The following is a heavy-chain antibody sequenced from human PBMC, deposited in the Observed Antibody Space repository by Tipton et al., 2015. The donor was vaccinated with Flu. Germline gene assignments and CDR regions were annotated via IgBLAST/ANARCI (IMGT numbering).Heavy chain of an antibody. J-gene: IGHJ5*02. CDR2: IYHSGRT. CDR1: GYSISSGYY. Sequence: TLSLTCAVSGYSISSGYYWGWIRQPPGKGLEWIGSIYHSGRTCYNPSLKSRVTISVDTSKNQFSLKLSSVTAADTAVYYCARRYCSGGSCVTGWFDPWGQGTLVTVSS. CDR3: ARRYCSGGSCVTGWFDP. V-gene: IGHV4-38-2*01. D-gene: IGHD2-15*01.